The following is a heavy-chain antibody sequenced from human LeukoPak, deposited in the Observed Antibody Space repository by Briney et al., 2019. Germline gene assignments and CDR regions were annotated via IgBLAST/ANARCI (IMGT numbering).Heavy chain of an antibody. CDR3: ARGLNYYYDSSGYPPPEYFQH. J-gene: IGHJ1*01. V-gene: IGHV3-7*01. D-gene: IGHD3-22*01. CDR2: IKQDGSEK. Sequence: QPGGSLRLSCAASGFTFSSYWMSWVRQAPGKGLEWVANIKQDGSEKYYVDSVKGRFTISRDNAKNSLYLQMNSLRAEDTAVYYCARGLNYYYDSSGYPPPEYFQHWGQGTLVTGSS. CDR1: GFTFSSYW.